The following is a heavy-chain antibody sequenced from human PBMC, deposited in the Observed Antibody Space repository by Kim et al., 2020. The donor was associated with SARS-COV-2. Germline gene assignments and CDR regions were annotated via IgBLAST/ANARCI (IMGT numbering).Heavy chain of an antibody. J-gene: IGHJ6*02. V-gene: IGHV1-58*01. Sequence: YAQKFQERVTITRDRATSPAYMELSSLRSEDTAVYYCAAGDNYYYYGMDVWGQGTTVTVSS. CDR3: AAGDNYYYYGMDV.